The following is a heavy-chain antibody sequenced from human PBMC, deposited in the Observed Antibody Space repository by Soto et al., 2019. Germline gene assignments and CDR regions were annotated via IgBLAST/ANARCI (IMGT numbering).Heavy chain of an antibody. J-gene: IGHJ4*02. CDR2: IKRKVDGETE. Sequence: EVRLVESGGGLVEPGGSLRLSCIASGFSLSNAWMDWVRQAPGKGLEWVGRIKRKVDGETEDYAAPVKGRFTISRDDSRNTRYLQMTSLKTEDTAVYYCTADLPLSSGCNSDYGGQGVLVTVSS. CDR3: TADLPLSSGCNSDY. CDR1: GFSLSNAW. D-gene: IGHD3-22*01. V-gene: IGHV3-15*07.